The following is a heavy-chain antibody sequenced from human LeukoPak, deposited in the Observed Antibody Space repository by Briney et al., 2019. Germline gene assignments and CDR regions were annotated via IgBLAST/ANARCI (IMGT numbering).Heavy chain of an antibody. J-gene: IGHJ4*02. CDR3: ARLRSWYKDY. CDR1: GFSVSDNY. CDR2: LSAGGST. D-gene: IGHD6-13*01. Sequence: GGSLRLSCAASGFSVSDNYMTWVRQAPGKGLEWVSVLSAGGSTYYADSVKGRFTISRDNSKNTLYLQMNVMRVEDTAFYYCARLRSWYKDYWGQGTLVTVSS. V-gene: IGHV3-66*04.